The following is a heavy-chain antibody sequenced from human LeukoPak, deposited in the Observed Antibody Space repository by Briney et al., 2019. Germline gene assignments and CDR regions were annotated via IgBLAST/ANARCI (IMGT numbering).Heavy chain of an antibody. J-gene: IGHJ4*02. CDR2: INHSGST. CDR3: ARAEGRYSSSWFEPELLHLDY. CDR1: GGSFSGYY. V-gene: IGHV4-34*01. D-gene: IGHD6-13*01. Sequence: PSETLSLTCAVYGGSFSGYYWSWIRQPPGKGLEWIGEINHSGSTNYNPSLKSRVTISVDTSKNQFSLKLSSVTAADTAVYYCARAEGRYSSSWFEPELLHLDYWGQGTLVTVSS.